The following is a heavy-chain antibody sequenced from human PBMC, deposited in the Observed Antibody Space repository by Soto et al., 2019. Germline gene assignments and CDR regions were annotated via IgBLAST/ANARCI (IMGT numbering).Heavy chain of an antibody. D-gene: IGHD3-16*01. CDR2: ISVYNGNT. J-gene: IGHJ4*02. V-gene: IGHV1-18*01. CDR3: ARYFGVYTFDS. CDR1: GYTFTSYG. Sequence: HVQLVQSGAEVKKPGASVKVSCKASGYTFTSYGITWVRQAPGQGLEWIGWISVYNGNTNYAQTFQGRVTMTTDTSTSTAYMELGSLRSDDTAVYYCARYFGVYTFDSWGQGTLVTVSS.